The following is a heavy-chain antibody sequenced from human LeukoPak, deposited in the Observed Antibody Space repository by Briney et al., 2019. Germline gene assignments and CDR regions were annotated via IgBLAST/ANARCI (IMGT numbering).Heavy chain of an antibody. V-gene: IGHV3-9*01. D-gene: IGHD6-6*01. CDR3: AKALPYSSSFDY. CDR2: IRWNSGSI. Sequence: PGGSLRLSCAASGFTFDDYAMHWVRQAPGKGLEWVSGIRWNSGSIGYADSVKGRFTISRDNAKNSLYLQMNSLRAEDTALYYCAKALPYSSSFDYWGQGTLVTVSS. J-gene: IGHJ4*02. CDR1: GFTFDDYA.